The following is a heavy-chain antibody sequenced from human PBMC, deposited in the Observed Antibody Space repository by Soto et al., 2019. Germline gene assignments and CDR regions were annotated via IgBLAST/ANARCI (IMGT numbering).Heavy chain of an antibody. Sequence: PGGSLRLSCAASGFTFSNCAMNWVRRAPGKGLEWVSAIDGSGIGTYYADSVKGRFTISRDNSNNILYLQVDSLRAEDTAVYYCAKGGPSDGTDHYVDYWGQGTLVSVSS. CDR1: GFTFSNCA. CDR2: IDGSGIGT. J-gene: IGHJ4*02. CDR3: AKGGPSDGTDHYVDY. D-gene: IGHD3-22*01. V-gene: IGHV3-23*01.